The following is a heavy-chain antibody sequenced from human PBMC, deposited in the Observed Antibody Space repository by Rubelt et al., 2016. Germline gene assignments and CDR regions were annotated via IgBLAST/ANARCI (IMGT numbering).Heavy chain of an antibody. CDR2: IYYSGRT. Sequence: QLQLQESGPGLVKPSETLSLSCTVSGGSIDSSNYYWGWIRQPPGKGLEWIGSIYYSGRTYYNPSLKSRVTISVDTSKNQFSLKVSSVTAADTAVYYCARSLSSLPDMEFDPWGQGTLVTVSS. V-gene: IGHV4-39*01. CDR3: ARSLSSLPDMEFDP. CDR1: GGSIDSSNYY. D-gene: IGHD2-15*01. J-gene: IGHJ5*02.